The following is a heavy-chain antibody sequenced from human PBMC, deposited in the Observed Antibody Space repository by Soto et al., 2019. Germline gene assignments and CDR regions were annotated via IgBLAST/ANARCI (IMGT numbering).Heavy chain of an antibody. CDR2: IYYSGST. D-gene: IGHD2-2*01. J-gene: IGHJ6*02. CDR3: ARDIVVGPAAIFGGSYGMDV. Sequence: QVQLQESGPGLVKPSQTLSLTCTVSGGSISSGGYYWSWIRQHPGKGLEWIGYIYYSGSTYYNPSLKSRVTTSVDTSKNQFSLKLGSVTAADTAVYYCARDIVVGPAAIFGGSYGMDVWGQGTTVTVSS. V-gene: IGHV4-31*03. CDR1: GGSISSGGYY.